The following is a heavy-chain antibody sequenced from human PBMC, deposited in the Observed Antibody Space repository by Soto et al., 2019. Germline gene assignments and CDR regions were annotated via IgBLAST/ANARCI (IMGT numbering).Heavy chain of an antibody. CDR3: ARGAVTTQSYYYYGMDV. Sequence: ETLSLTCAVYGGSFSGYYWSWIRQPPGKGLEWIGEINHSGSTNYNPSLKSRVTISVDTSKNQFSLKLSSVTAADTAVYYCARGAVTTQSYYYYGMDVWGQGTTVTVSS. CDR2: INHSGST. CDR1: GGSFSGYY. J-gene: IGHJ6*02. D-gene: IGHD4-17*01. V-gene: IGHV4-34*01.